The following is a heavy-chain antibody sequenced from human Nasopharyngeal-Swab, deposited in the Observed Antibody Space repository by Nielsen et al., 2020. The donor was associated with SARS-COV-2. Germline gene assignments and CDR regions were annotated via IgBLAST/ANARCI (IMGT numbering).Heavy chain of an antibody. J-gene: IGHJ6*03. CDR3: ARGGGWFGELLGGYYYYYYMDV. D-gene: IGHD3-10*01. CDR2: IYYSGST. Sequence: WIRQPPGKGLEWIGYIYYSGSTYYNPSLKSQVTISVDTSKNQFSLKLSSVTAADTAVYYCARGGGWFGELLGGYYYYYYMDVWGKGTTVTVSS. V-gene: IGHV4-31*01.